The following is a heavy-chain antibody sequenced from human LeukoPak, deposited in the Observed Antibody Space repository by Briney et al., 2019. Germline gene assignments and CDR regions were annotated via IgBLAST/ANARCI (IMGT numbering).Heavy chain of an antibody. CDR2: ISSSSSTI. CDR3: ARDHSPAGYYDFWSGYSSYYYYYGMDV. J-gene: IGHJ6*02. Sequence: PGGSLRLSCAASGFTFSSYSMNWVRQAPGKGLEWVSYISSSSSTIYYADSVKGRFTISRDNAKNSLYLQMNSLRAEDTAVYYCARDHSPAGYYDFWSGYSSYYYYYGMDVWGQGTTVTVSS. V-gene: IGHV3-48*01. CDR1: GFTFSSYS. D-gene: IGHD3-3*01.